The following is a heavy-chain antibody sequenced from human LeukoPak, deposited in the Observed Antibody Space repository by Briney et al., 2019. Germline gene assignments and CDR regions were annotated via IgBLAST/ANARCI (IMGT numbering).Heavy chain of an antibody. CDR2: IHYTGST. V-gene: IGHV4-59*12. J-gene: IGHJ4*02. CDR1: GGSISSYY. D-gene: IGHD5-12*01. Sequence: PSETLSLTCTVSGGSISSYYWSWIRQSPGKVLECIGYIHYTGSTNYNPSLKSRVTISVETSKNQFSLKLSSVTAADTAVYYCARSGSGYLRYYFDYWGQGTLVTVSS. CDR3: ARSGSGYLRYYFDY.